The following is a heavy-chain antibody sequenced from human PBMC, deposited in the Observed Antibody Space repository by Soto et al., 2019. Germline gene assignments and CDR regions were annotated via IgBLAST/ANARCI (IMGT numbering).Heavy chain of an antibody. CDR3: AKNSESSAYSSFDY. CDR1: GLTFSSYA. Sequence: EVQLLESGGGLVQPGGSLRLSCAASGLTFSSYAMSWVRQAPGKGLEWVSGISGSGISTYYADSVKGRFTISRANSKNTLYLQMNSLRAEDTAVYYCAKNSESSAYSSFDYWGQGTLVTVSS. CDR2: ISGSGIST. D-gene: IGHD3-22*01. J-gene: IGHJ4*02. V-gene: IGHV3-23*01.